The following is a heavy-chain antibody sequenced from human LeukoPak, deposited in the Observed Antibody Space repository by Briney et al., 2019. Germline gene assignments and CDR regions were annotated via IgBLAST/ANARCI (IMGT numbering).Heavy chain of an antibody. V-gene: IGHV3-21*01. CDR3: ARKVMGATDAFDI. CDR2: ISSSSTYI. CDR1: GFTFSNAW. D-gene: IGHD1-26*01. Sequence: GGSLRLSCAASGFTFSNAWMSWVRQAPGKGLEWVSSISSSSTYIYYGAVKGRFTISRDNAKNSLYLQMNSLRAEDTALYYCARKVMGATDAFDIWGQGTMVTVSS. J-gene: IGHJ3*02.